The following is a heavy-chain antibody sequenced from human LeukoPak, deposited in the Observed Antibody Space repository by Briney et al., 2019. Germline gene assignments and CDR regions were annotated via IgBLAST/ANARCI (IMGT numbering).Heavy chain of an antibody. J-gene: IGHJ6*03. Sequence: PSETLSLTCAVSGGSFSGYYWNWIRQSPGKGLEWIGSIYHSGSTYYNPSLKSRVTISVDTSKNQFSLKLSSVTAADTAVYYCARAAPTVDHIVVVTANPYYYMDVWAKGPRSPSP. CDR2: IYHSGST. CDR3: ARAAPTVDHIVVVTANPYYYMDV. V-gene: IGHV4-38-2*01. D-gene: IGHD2-21*02. CDR1: GGSFSGYY.